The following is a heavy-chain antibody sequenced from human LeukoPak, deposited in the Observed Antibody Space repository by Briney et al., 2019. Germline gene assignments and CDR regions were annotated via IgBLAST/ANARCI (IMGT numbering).Heavy chain of an antibody. D-gene: IGHD4-17*01. CDR1: GITFSSYS. J-gene: IGHJ4*02. CDR3: ARRYGYYVGSFEY. Sequence: GGSLRLSCAASGITFSSYSMNWVRQAPGKGLEWVSSISTSSSYIYYADSVKGRFTISKDNAKNSMYRQMNNLRAEDNAVYFCARRYGYYVGSFEYWGQGTQVTVSS. V-gene: IGHV3-21*01. CDR2: ISTSSSYI.